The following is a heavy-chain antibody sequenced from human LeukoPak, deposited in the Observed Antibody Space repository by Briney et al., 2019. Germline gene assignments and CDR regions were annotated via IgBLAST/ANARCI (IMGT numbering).Heavy chain of an antibody. Sequence: GASLRLSCSASGFIFSDYAMHWVHQAPGKGLEHVSAFSSNWGSPYYADSVKGRSTISRDNSKNTLYLQMSSLRAEDTAVYYCVKVHYDFWRGILGDFDYWGQGTLVTVSS. D-gene: IGHD3-3*01. CDR1: GFIFSDYA. J-gene: IGHJ4*02. CDR3: VKVHYDFWRGILGDFDY. CDR2: FSSNWGSP. V-gene: IGHV3-64D*09.